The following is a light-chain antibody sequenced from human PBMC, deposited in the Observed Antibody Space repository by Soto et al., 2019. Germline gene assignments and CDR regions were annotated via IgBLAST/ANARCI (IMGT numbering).Light chain of an antibody. CDR1: SSDVGGYNY. Sequence: QSVLTQPASVSGSPGQSITISCTGTSSDVGGYNYVSWYQHHPGKAPKLMIYEVSNRPSGVSNRFSGSKSGNTASLTISRLQAEDETDYYCTSYTSSGTVVFGGGTKLTVL. CDR3: TSYTSSGTVV. V-gene: IGLV2-14*01. CDR2: EVS. J-gene: IGLJ2*01.